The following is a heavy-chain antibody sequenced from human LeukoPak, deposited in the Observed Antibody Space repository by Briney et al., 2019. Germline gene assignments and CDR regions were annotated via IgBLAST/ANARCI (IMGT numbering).Heavy chain of an antibody. CDR2: LDPEDGET. CDR1: GHTLTGIS. D-gene: IGHD1-7*01. J-gene: IGHJ5*02. Sequence: ASVKVSCKVSGHTLTGISIHWVRQAPGKGLEWMGGLDPEDGETLYAQKFQGRVTMTEDTSTDTAYMELSSLRSDDTAVYYCATVAGTTWDENWFDPWGQGTLVTVSS. V-gene: IGHV1-24*01. CDR3: ATVAGTTWDENWFDP.